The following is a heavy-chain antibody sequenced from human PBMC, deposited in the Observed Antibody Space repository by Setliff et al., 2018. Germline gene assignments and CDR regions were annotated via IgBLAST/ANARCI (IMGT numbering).Heavy chain of an antibody. CDR3: ASIDWGENFYNMDV. CDR2: INGDGTIT. J-gene: IGHJ6*03. CDR1: GFTFRKYW. Sequence: GGSLRLSCGASGFTFRKYWMYWVRQVPGKGLVWVSRINGDGTITDYADCVKGRFTISRDNAKSTLYLQMNSLRGEDTAVYFCASIDWGENFYNMDVWGKGTTVTVSS. V-gene: IGHV3-74*01. D-gene: IGHD7-27*01.